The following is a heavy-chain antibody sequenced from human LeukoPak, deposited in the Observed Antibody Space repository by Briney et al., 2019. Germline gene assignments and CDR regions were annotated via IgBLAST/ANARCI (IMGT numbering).Heavy chain of an antibody. V-gene: IGHV1-18*01. CDR3: ARDDHDYYDSSGYSDY. J-gene: IGHJ4*02. CDR1: GYTFTSYG. Sequence: ASVKVSCKASGYTFTSYGISWVRQAPGQGLEWMGWISAYNGNTNHAQKLQGRVTMTTDTSTSTAYMELRSLRSDDTAVYHCARDDHDYYDSSGYSDYWGQGTLVTVSS. D-gene: IGHD3-22*01. CDR2: ISAYNGNT.